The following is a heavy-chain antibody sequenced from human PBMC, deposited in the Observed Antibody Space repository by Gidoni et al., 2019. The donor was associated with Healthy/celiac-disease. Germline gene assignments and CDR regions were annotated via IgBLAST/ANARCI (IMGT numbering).Heavy chain of an antibody. D-gene: IGHD1-26*01. J-gene: IGHJ3*02. V-gene: IGHV3-64D*06. CDR3: VKARVGATKWSAFDI. CDR2: ISSNGGST. Sequence: EVQLVESGGGLVQPGGSLRLSCSASGFTFSSYAMHWVRQAPGKGLEYVSAISSNGGSTYYADSVKGRFTISRDNSKNTLYLQMSSLRAEDTAVYYCVKARVGATKWSAFDIWGQGTMVTVSS. CDR1: GFTFSSYA.